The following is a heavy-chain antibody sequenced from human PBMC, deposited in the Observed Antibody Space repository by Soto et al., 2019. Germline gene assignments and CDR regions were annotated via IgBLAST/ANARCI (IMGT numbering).Heavy chain of an antibody. Sequence: PGESLKISCQCSGYTFSNFWIGWVLQLPGKGLEWMGIIYPGDHETRYSPSFHGKVTISADKSIKTAYLQWKSLEASDTAFYFCARSPRSSPYFDYWGQGALVTVSS. D-gene: IGHD6-13*01. J-gene: IGHJ4*02. CDR3: ARSPRSSPYFDY. CDR2: IYPGDHET. V-gene: IGHV5-51*01. CDR1: GYTFSNFW.